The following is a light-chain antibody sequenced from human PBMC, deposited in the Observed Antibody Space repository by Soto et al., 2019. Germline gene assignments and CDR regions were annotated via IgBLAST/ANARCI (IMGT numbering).Light chain of an antibody. J-gene: IGKJ1*01. Sequence: IVLTQSPGTLSLSPGERATLSCRASQSVSSSYLAWYQQKPGQAPRLLIYGASSRATGIPDRFSGSGSGTDFTLTISSLQPEDFATYSCQQSYSTTWTFGQGTKVDIK. V-gene: IGKV3-20*01. CDR2: GAS. CDR1: QSVSSSY. CDR3: QQSYSTTWT.